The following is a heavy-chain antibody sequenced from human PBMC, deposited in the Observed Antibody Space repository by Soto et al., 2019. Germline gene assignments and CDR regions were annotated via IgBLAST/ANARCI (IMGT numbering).Heavy chain of an antibody. CDR3: ARYRYCSSTSCYNAVDI. V-gene: IGHV3-30*03. J-gene: IGHJ3*02. CDR2: ISYDGSDT. CDR1: GLTFSTYE. Sequence: QVQLVESGGGVVQPGRSLRLSCAASGLTFSTYEMHWVRQAPGKGLEWVAVISYDGSDTYYADSVKGRFTISRDNSKNTLYLQMNSLRADDTAVYYCARYRYCSSTSCYNAVDIWGQGTMVTVSS. D-gene: IGHD2-2*01.